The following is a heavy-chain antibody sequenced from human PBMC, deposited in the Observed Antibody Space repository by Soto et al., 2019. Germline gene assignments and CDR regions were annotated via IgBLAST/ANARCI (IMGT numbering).Heavy chain of an antibody. CDR1: GCTFSSST. CDR2: MIPNSGKA. CDR3: ARVVRITKILD. J-gene: IGHJ4*02. V-gene: IGHV1-8*03. Sequence: ASVKVSCKASGCTFSSSTINWVRQATGQGLEWMGRMIPNSGKANYAQKLQGRVTITRNTSTSTAYMELSSLRSEDTAVYYCARVVRITKILDRGQGTLVTVSS. D-gene: IGHD3-22*01.